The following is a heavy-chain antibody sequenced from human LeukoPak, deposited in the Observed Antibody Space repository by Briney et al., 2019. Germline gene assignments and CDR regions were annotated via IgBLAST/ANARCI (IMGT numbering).Heavy chain of an antibody. CDR1: RFSFSNSW. J-gene: IGHJ3*02. CDR3: AAEHDGFDI. Sequence: GGSLRLSCAASRFSFSNSWMHWVRQTPGKGLVWVSSIRGDGGDTTYTDSVKGRFTISRDNAKNTLYLQMNSLRADDTAVYYCAAEHDGFDIWGQGTMVTVSS. CDR2: IRGDGGDT. V-gene: IGHV3-74*01.